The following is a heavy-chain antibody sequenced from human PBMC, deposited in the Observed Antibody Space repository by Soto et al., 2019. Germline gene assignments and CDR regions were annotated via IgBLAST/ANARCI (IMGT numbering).Heavy chain of an antibody. V-gene: IGHV1-69*13. Sequence: VKVSCKASGGTFSSYALSWVRQAPGQGLEWMGGIIPIVGSANYAQKFQGRVTITADESTSTAYMELSSLRSEDTAVYYCARDFVPQPVVVVAATITTVDYWGQGTLVTVSS. CDR2: IIPIVGSA. J-gene: IGHJ4*02. CDR1: GGTFSSYA. D-gene: IGHD2-15*01. CDR3: ARDFVPQPVVVVAATITTVDY.